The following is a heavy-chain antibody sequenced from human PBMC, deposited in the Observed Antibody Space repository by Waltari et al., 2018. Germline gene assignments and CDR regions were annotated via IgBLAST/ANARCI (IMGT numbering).Heavy chain of an antibody. CDR3: ARGGPVQGSGSYYSFDY. V-gene: IGHV4-38-2*01. J-gene: IGHJ4*02. Sequence: QVQVQESGPGLVKPSETLSLTCAVSGYSISSGHYWGWIRQPPGKGLEWIGSFYHSGNISYNPSLNSRVTISVDTSKGQFSLKLSSVTAADTAVYYCARGGPVQGSGSYYSFDYWGQGNLVTVSS. CDR1: GYSISSGHY. D-gene: IGHD3-10*01. CDR2: FYHSGNI.